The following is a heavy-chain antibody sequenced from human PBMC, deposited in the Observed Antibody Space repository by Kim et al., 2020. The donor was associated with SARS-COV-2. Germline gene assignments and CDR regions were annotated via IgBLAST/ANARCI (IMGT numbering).Heavy chain of an antibody. CDR3: TRDACNLGYCPRTVCYSAADY. J-gene: IGHJ4*02. Sequence: GGSLRLSCRTSGFTFGDFTMTWFRQAPGKGPEWIGSIRGRAYGGTPEYAASVKGRFTISRDDSRSIAYLQMPSLEAEDTAVYYCTRDACNLGYCPRTVCYSAADYWGQGTLVTVSS. D-gene: IGHD2-2*02. V-gene: IGHV3-49*03. CDR1: GFTFGDFT. CDR2: IRGRAYGGTP.